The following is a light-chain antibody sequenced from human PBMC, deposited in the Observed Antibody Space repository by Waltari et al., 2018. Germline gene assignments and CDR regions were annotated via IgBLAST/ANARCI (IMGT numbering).Light chain of an antibody. V-gene: IGKV3-20*01. Sequence: EIVLTQSPGTLSLSPGERATLSCRASQSVNNNYLAWYQQKPGQAPRLLIYGASRRATGIPDRFSGSGSGTDFTLTISRLEPEDFAVYYCHQYGSSPTFGQGTKVEIK. J-gene: IGKJ1*01. CDR1: QSVNNNY. CDR2: GAS. CDR3: HQYGSSPT.